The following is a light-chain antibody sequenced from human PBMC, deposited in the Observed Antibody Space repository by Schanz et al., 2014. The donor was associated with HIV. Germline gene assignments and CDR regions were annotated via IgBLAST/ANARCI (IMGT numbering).Light chain of an antibody. V-gene: IGLV1-44*01. CDR2: SGN. CDR3: AAWDDSLEGVE. Sequence: QSVLTQPPSASGTPGQTVTISCSGSSSNIGTNGVHWYQQFPGKAPKLLIYSGNQRPSGVPDRFSGSKSGTSASLAISGLQSEDEADYYCAAWDDSLEGVEFGGGTKLTVL. J-gene: IGLJ2*01. CDR1: SSNIGTNG.